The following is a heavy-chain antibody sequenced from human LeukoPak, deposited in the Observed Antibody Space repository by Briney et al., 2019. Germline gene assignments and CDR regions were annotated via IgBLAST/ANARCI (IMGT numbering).Heavy chain of an antibody. D-gene: IGHD3-3*01. CDR3: AREGTAYYDFWSGPFDY. Sequence: SETLSLTCTVSGGSISSGDYYWSWIRQPPGKGLEWIGYIYYNGSTYYNPSLKSRVTISVDTSKNQFSLKLSSVTAADTAVYYCAREGTAYYDFWSGPFDYWGQGTLVTVSS. CDR1: GGSISSGDYY. V-gene: IGHV4-30-4*01. CDR2: IYYNGST. J-gene: IGHJ4*02.